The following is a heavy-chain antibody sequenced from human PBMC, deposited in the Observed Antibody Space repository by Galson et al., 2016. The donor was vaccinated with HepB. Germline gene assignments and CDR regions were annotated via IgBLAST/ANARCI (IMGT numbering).Heavy chain of an antibody. Sequence: SLRLSCAASGFTVSSNYMTWVRQAPGKGLEYVSVIYSGGTTYYADSVKGRFTISRDNSKNTLFLQMNTLRAEDTAVYYCARGVYGDHGWFDYWGQGTLVTDSS. CDR2: IYSGGTT. CDR1: GFTVSSNY. V-gene: IGHV3-66*02. J-gene: IGHJ4*02. D-gene: IGHD4-17*01. CDR3: ARGVYGDHGWFDY.